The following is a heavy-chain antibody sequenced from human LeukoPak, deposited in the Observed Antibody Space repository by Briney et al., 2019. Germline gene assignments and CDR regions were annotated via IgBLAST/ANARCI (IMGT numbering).Heavy chain of an antibody. CDR2: ISSSSSYI. Sequence: GGSLRLSCAASGFTFSSYSMNWVRQAPGKGLEWVSSISSSSSYIYYADSVKGRFTISRDNAKNSLYLQMNSLRAEDTAVYYCARDYGSSTSSPGAFDIWGQGTMVTVSS. CDR3: ARDYGSSTSSPGAFDI. D-gene: IGHD2-2*01. V-gene: IGHV3-21*01. J-gene: IGHJ3*02. CDR1: GFTFSSYS.